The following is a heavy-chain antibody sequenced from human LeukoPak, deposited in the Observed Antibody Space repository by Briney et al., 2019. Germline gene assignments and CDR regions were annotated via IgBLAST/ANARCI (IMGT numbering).Heavy chain of an antibody. CDR3: ARESSQLRWTKDY. J-gene: IGHJ4*02. CDR2: IYSGGST. Sequence: GGSLRLSCAASGFTVSSNYISWVRQAPGKGLEWDSVIYSGGSTYYADSVKGRFTISRDNSKNTLYLQMNSLRAEDTAVYYCARESSQLRWTKDYWGQGTLVTVSS. D-gene: IGHD4-23*01. V-gene: IGHV3-66*02. CDR1: GFTVSSNY.